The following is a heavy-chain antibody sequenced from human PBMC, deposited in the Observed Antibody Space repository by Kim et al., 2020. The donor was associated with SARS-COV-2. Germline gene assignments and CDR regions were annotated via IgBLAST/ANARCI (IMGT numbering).Heavy chain of an antibody. CDR3: AKESSAWYPYYFDS. CDR1: GFTFRSYA. J-gene: IGHJ4*02. V-gene: IGHV3-23*01. Sequence: GGSLRLSCTTSGFTFRSYAMNWVRQAPGKGLEWVSGLSGTAGTTYYADSVKGRFTISGDTSGNTLYLDMDSLRPDDTAVYYCAKESSAWYPYYFDSWGQGTVVTVSS. CDR2: LSGTAGTT. D-gene: IGHD6-13*01.